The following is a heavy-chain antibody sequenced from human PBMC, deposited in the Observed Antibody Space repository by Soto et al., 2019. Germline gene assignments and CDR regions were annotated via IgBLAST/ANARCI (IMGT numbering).Heavy chain of an antibody. D-gene: IGHD2-15*01. CDR3: VTLGYCRGGSCYRLGMGLY. J-gene: IGHJ4*02. Sequence: QVQLQQWGAGLLKPSETLSLTCAVYGGSFSGYSWSWIRQPPGKGREWIGEINNSGSTNYNPSLKRRVTISVDTSKNQFSLKLSYVTAADTAVYYCVTLGYCRGGSCYRLGMGLYWGQGTLVTVSS. CDR1: GGSFSGYS. CDR2: INNSGST. V-gene: IGHV4-34*01.